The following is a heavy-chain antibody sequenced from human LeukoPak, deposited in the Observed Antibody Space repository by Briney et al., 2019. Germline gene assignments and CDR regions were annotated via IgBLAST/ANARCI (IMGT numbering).Heavy chain of an antibody. J-gene: IGHJ3*02. V-gene: IGHV3-66*01. CDR3: AKDKGRISIAAPKDAFDI. D-gene: IGHD6-6*01. CDR2: LYSGGST. CDR1: GFSVRNNY. Sequence: PGGSLRLSCAASGFSVRNNYMSWVRQAPGKGLEWVSVLYSGGSTYYADSVKGRFTISRDNSRNTLYLQMNSLRAEDTAIYYCAKDKGRISIAAPKDAFDIWGQGTMVTVSS.